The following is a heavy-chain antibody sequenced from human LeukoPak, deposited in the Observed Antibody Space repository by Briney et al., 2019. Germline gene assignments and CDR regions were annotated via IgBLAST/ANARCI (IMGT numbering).Heavy chain of an antibody. D-gene: IGHD3-9*01. CDR2: ISWNSGSI. Sequence: GGSLRLSCAASGFTFDDYAMHWVRQAPGKGLEWVSGISWNSGSIGYADSVRGRFTISRDNAKNSLYLQMNSLRAEDTALYYCAKDTHDILTGYFGYWGQGTLVTVSS. CDR3: AKDTHDILTGYFGY. J-gene: IGHJ4*02. CDR1: GFTFDDYA. V-gene: IGHV3-9*01.